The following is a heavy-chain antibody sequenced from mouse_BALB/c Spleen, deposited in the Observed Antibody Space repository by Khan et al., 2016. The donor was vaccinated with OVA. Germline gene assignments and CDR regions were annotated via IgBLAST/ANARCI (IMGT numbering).Heavy chain of an antibody. CDR3: APVGNYYVSFAY. CDR2: IYPFNDDT. D-gene: IGHD1-1*01. Sequence: VQLKQSGPELVKPGASVKISCKASGYTFTSYVMHWVKQKPGLGLEWIGYIYPFNDDTKYNEKFKGKATLTSDKSSSTAYMELSSLTSEDSAVYYCAPVGNYYVSFAYWGQGTLVTVSA. CDR1: GYTFTSYV. J-gene: IGHJ3*01. V-gene: IGHV1S136*01.